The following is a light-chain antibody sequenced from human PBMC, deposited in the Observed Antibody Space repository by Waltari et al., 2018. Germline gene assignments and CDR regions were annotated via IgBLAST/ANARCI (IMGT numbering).Light chain of an antibody. V-gene: IGLV2-14*03. CDR3: SSYISSDTLEL. Sequence: HSALTQPASVSGSPGQSITISCTGTSSDVGGHNYVPWYQQHPGKAPKLMVYDVSNRPSGVSNRFSGSKSGNTASLTISGLQAEDEADYYCSSYISSDTLELFGGGTSLTVL. J-gene: IGLJ2*01. CDR1: SSDVGGHNY. CDR2: DVS.